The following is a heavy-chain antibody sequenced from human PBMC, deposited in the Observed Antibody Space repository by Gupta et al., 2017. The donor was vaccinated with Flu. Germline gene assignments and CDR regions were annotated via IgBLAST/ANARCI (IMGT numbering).Heavy chain of an antibody. CDR2: IKQDGSEK. V-gene: IGHV3-7*04. J-gene: IGHJ6*03. Sequence: SWIRQVPGKGLEWVANIKQDGSEKYYVDSVKGRFTISRDNAQSSVFLQMNSLRAEDTAVYYCARVVHDSRGYYLGLDFDYHYYMDVWGKGTTVTVSS. CDR3: ARVVHDSRGYYLGLDFDYHYYMDV. D-gene: IGHD3-22*01.